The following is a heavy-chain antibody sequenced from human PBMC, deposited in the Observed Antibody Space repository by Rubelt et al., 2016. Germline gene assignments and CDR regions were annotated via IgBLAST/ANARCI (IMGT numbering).Heavy chain of an antibody. D-gene: IGHD3-10*01. CDR1: GYSISSGYF. CDR3: ARGYGGLQGSFDY. Sequence: QVYLQESGPGLVKPSETLSLTCNVSGYSISSGYFWGWIRQPPGKGLEWIGYICYSGKTSYSPSLTSRIVISVDTSKNQFSLRLRSVTAADTAVYYCARGYGGLQGSFDYWGQGILVTVSP. CDR2: ICYSGKT. J-gene: IGHJ4*02. V-gene: IGHV4-38-2*02.